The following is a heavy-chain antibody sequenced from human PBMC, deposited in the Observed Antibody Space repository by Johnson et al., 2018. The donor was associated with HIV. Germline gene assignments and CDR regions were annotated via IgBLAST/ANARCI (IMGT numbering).Heavy chain of an antibody. D-gene: IGHD6-6*01. Sequence: QVQLVESGGGVVQPGGSLRLSCAASGFTFSSSGMHWVRQAPGKGLVWVAFIRYDGRNKDYADSVKGRFTISRDNSKNTLYLQMNSLRAEDTAVYYCARDRHSSSFDAFDIWGQGTMVTVSS. CDR1: GFTFSSSG. CDR2: IRYDGRNK. CDR3: ARDRHSSSFDAFDI. J-gene: IGHJ3*02. V-gene: IGHV3-30*02.